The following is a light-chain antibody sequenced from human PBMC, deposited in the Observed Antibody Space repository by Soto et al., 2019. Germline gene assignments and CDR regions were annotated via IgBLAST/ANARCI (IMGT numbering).Light chain of an antibody. CDR2: GAS. V-gene: IGKV3D-15*01. CDR3: QQYNNWPFT. Sequence: IVMTQPPATLSVSPGERATLSCRASQSVSSNLAWYQQKPGQAPRLLIYGASTRATGIPARFSGSGSETEFTLTISSLLSEDFAVYYCQQYNNWPFTFGPGTKVDIK. J-gene: IGKJ3*01. CDR1: QSVSSN.